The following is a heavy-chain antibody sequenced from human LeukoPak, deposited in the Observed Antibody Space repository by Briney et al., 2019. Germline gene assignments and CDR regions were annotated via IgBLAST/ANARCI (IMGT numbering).Heavy chain of an antibody. CDR3: AKAVHTAWDY. CDR2: IGHNGNDK. CDR1: GFTFSIYN. V-gene: IGHV3-30*02. D-gene: IGHD5-18*01. J-gene: IGHJ4*02. Sequence: GGSLRLSCAASGFTFSIYNMHWVRQAPGKGLEWVTFIGHNGNDKYYADSVKGRFTISRDNSKNTLYLQMNSLRAEDTAVYYCAKAVHTAWDYWGQGTLVTVSS.